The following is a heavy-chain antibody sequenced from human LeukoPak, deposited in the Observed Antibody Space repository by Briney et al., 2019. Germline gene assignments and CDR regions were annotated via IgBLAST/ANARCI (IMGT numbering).Heavy chain of an antibody. CDR3: AREGSRGAFDI. CDR2: IYSGGST. J-gene: IGHJ3*02. Sequence: GGSLRLSCAASGFTVSSNYMSWVRQAPGKGLEWVSVIYSGGSTYYADSVKGRFTISRDNSKNTLYLQMNSLRAEDKAVYYCAREGSRGAFDIWGQGTMVTVSS. V-gene: IGHV3-53*01. CDR1: GFTVSSNY.